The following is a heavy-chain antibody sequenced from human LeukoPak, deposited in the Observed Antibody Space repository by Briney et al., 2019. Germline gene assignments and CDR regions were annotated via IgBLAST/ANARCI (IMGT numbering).Heavy chain of an antibody. CDR1: GGTFSSYA. CDR3: ARGDSGSYTPWDY. D-gene: IGHD1-26*01. Sequence: GASVKVSCKASGGTFSSYAISWVRQAPGQGLEWMGGIIPIFGTANYAQKFQGRVTITTDESTSTAYMELSSLRSEDTAVYYCARGDSGSYTPWDYWDQGTLVTVSS. J-gene: IGHJ4*02. V-gene: IGHV1-69*05. CDR2: IIPIFGTA.